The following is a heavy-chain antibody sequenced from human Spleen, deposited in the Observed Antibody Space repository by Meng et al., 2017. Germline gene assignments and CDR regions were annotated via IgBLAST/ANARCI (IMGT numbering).Heavy chain of an antibody. J-gene: IGHJ4*02. CDR1: GFTFSSYW. CDR3: ARSTSGIDDY. V-gene: IGHV3-7*01. D-gene: IGHD6-19*01. CDR2: IKQDGSEK. Sequence: GESLKISCTASGFTFSSYWMSWVRQAPGKGLEWVANIKQDGSEKYYVDSVKGRFTISRDNAENTLYLQMNSLRAEDTAVYYCARSTSGIDDYWGQGTLVTVSS.